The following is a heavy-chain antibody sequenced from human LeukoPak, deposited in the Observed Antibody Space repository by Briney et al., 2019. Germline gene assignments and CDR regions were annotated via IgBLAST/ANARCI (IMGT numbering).Heavy chain of an antibody. Sequence: ASVKVSCKVSGYTLTELSMHWVRQVPGKGLEWMGGFDPEDGETLYSQNFQGRITMTEDTSTDTAYMELSSLRSDDTAVYYCATRTVDIVVVPAATVPPYYFDYWGQGTLVTVSS. V-gene: IGHV1-24*01. CDR3: ATRTVDIVVVPAATVPPYYFDY. J-gene: IGHJ4*02. CDR1: GYTLTELS. CDR2: FDPEDGET. D-gene: IGHD2-2*03.